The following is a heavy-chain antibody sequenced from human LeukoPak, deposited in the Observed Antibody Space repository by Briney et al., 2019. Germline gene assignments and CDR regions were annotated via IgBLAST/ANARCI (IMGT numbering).Heavy chain of an antibody. CDR3: AREGLYDAFDV. CDR2: IYSSGTT. J-gene: IGHJ3*01. Sequence: IPSETLSLTCTVSGGSISSYYWTWIRQPAGKGLEWIGRIYSSGTTNYSPSLKSRVTMSVDTSKNHFSPKLSSVTAADTAVYYCAREGLYDAFDVWGQGTMVTVSS. CDR1: GGSISSYY. V-gene: IGHV4-4*07. D-gene: IGHD3/OR15-3a*01.